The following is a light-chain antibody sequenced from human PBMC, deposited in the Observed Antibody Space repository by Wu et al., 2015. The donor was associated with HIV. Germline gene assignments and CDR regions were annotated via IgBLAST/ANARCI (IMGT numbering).Light chain of an antibody. Sequence: EIVMTQSPATLSMSPGERATLSCRASQNINSNLAWYQQKPGQAPRLLIYGASTRATGIPARFSGSGSGTDFTLTISSLEPEDFAVYYCQQRSNSYTFGQGTKLEIK. V-gene: IGKV3-11*01. J-gene: IGKJ2*01. CDR3: QQRSNSYT. CDR2: GAS. CDR1: QNINSN.